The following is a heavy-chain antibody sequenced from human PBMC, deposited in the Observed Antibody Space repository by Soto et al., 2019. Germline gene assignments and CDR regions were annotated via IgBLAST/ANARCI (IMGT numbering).Heavy chain of an antibody. D-gene: IGHD4-4*01. J-gene: IGHJ6*02. CDR3: AVAGNYLSMAV. CDR2: INPDGGGT. CDR1: GYTFTSYY. V-gene: IGHV1-46*01. Sequence: QVQLVQSGAEVKKPGASVKVSCKASGYTFTSYYMHWVRLAPGQGLEWMGIINPDGGGTSYAQQFQGRVIMTRDTSTSTVYMEMSSLRSEHMAVYYCAVAGNYLSMAVWGQGTTVTVSS.